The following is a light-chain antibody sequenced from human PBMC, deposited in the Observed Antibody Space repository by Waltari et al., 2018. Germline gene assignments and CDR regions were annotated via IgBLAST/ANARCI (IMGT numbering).Light chain of an antibody. J-gene: IGLJ1*01. V-gene: IGLV2-23*02. CDR1: SSYVGNYNL. CDR2: EVT. CDR3: CSYVGLGTYV. Sequence: QSGLAQPASASGSPGQPITITCTGTSSYVGNYNLVAWYQQRPGKAPRLLIYEVTKRAPGTSDRFSASKSGNTASLSISGLQAQEDEADYYCCSYVGLGTYVFGTGTKVTV.